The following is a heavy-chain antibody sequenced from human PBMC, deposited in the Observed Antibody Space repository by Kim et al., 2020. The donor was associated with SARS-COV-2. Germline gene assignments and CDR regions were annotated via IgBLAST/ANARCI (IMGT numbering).Heavy chain of an antibody. D-gene: IGHD3-10*01. CDR1: GFSVGNNY. V-gene: IGHV3-66*01. CDR2: IYNTGTT. J-gene: IGHJ4*02. Sequence: GGSLRLFCAASGFSVGNNYMSWVRQAPGKGLEWVSVIYNTGTTRYADSVKGRFTIARDKSKNTISLQMNTLRVEDTAVYYCVRDPSMVRRGIIPDYWGQGTLVTVSS. CDR3: VRDPSMVRRGIIPDY.